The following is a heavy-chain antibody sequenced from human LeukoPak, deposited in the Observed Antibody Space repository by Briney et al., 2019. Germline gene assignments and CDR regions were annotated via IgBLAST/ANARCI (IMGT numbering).Heavy chain of an antibody. CDR2: IYYSGST. CDR3: ARDRYCSSTSCYPFDY. Sequence: PSETLSLTCTVSGSSISSSSYYWGWIRQPPGKGLEWIGSIYYSGSTYYNPSLKSRVTISVDTSKNQFSLKLSSVTAADTAVYYCARDRYCSSTSCYPFDYWGQGTLVTVSS. V-gene: IGHV4-39*01. CDR1: GSSISSSSYY. D-gene: IGHD2-2*01. J-gene: IGHJ4*02.